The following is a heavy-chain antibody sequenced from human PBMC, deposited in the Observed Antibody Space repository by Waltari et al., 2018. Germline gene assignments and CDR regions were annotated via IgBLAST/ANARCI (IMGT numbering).Heavy chain of an antibody. CDR3: AKDSLYSSGWPDGFDV. Sequence: EVQLLESGGGVVHPGGSLRRSCAAAGFTFVGYSLIWVRQAPGKGLEWVSAISATGGTTYYRDSVKGRFTISRDNSKNTVYLQMNSPGVEDTAIYYCAKDSLYSSGWPDGFDVWGQGTKVTVSS. V-gene: IGHV3-23*01. CDR1: GFTFVGYS. J-gene: IGHJ3*01. D-gene: IGHD6-19*01. CDR2: ISATGGTT.